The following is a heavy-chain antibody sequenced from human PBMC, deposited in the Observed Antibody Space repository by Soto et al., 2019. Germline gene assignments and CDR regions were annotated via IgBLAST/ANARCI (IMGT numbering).Heavy chain of an antibody. CDR2: IMPVFPTP. CDR1: GGTFRTSA. Sequence: QVQLVQSGAEVKKPGSSVRVSCKTSGGTFRTSAISWVRQAPGQGLEWMGGIMPVFPTPDYAQKFQGSVTITAEAPTSTVSLELSSLRSEHTPAYYCARDNVHNLTGGNHYYILDVWGPAKAVTASS. CDR3: ARDNVHNLTGGNHYYILDV. J-gene: IGHJ6*02. V-gene: IGHV1-69*12. D-gene: IGHD1-1*01.